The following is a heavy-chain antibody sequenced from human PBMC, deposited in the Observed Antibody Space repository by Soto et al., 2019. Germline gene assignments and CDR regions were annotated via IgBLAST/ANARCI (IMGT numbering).Heavy chain of an antibody. Sequence: QVQLQESGPGLVKPSETLSLTCTVSGGSISSYYWSWIRQPPGKGLEWIGYIYYSGSTNYNPSLKSRVTISVDTSKNQFSLKLSSVTAADTAVYYCAREDPWGSGSDAFDIWGQGTMVTVSS. CDR1: GGSISSYY. D-gene: IGHD3-10*01. CDR3: AREDPWGSGSDAFDI. J-gene: IGHJ3*02. CDR2: IYYSGST. V-gene: IGHV4-59*01.